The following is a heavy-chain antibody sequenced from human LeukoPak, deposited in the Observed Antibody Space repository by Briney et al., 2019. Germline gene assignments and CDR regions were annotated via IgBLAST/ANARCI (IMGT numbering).Heavy chain of an antibody. D-gene: IGHD3-10*01. CDR1: GYSIFSGYY. CDR2: MYHSGSP. V-gene: IGHV4-38-2*01. Sequence: SETLSLTCAVSGYSIFSGYYWGWIRQPPGKGLEWLGSMYHSGSPYYNPPLKSRVTISVDTSKNQFSLKLSSVTAADTAVYYCARGLSGSYYEYYFDYWGQGTLVTVSS. CDR3: ARGLSGSYYEYYFDY. J-gene: IGHJ4*02.